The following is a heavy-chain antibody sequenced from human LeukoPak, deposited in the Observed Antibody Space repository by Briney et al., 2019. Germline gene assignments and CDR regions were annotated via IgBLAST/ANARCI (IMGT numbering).Heavy chain of an antibody. Sequence: GSLRLSCAASGFTFSSYAMSWVRQAPGKGLEWVSAISGSGGSTYYADSVKGRFTISRDNSKNTLYLQMNSLRAEDTAVYYCAKGSSSTSGPRYYFDYWGQGTLVTVSS. J-gene: IGHJ4*02. CDR2: ISGSGGST. CDR3: AKGSSSTSGPRYYFDY. V-gene: IGHV3-23*01. D-gene: IGHD6-13*01. CDR1: GFTFSSYA.